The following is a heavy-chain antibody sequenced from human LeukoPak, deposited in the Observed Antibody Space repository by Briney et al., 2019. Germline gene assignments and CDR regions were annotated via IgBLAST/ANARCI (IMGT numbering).Heavy chain of an antibody. CDR1: GYTFTGYY. CDR3: AKADYDSSGYYYDY. Sequence: ASVKVSCKASGYTFTGYYMHWVRQAPGPGLEWMGWINPNSGGTNYAQKFQGRVTMTRDTSISTAYMELSRLRSDDTAVYYCAKADYDSSGYYYDYWGQGTLVTVSS. V-gene: IGHV1-2*02. D-gene: IGHD3-22*01. CDR2: INPNSGGT. J-gene: IGHJ4*02.